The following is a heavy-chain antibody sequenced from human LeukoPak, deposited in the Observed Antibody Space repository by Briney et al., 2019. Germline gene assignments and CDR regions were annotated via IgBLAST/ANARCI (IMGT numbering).Heavy chain of an antibody. CDR1: GFTFSSYW. D-gene: IGHD3-3*01. J-gene: IGHJ4*02. CDR3: ASELRFLATDY. V-gene: IGHV3-7*01. Sequence: GGSLGLSCAASGFTFSSYWMSWVRQAPGKGLEWVANIKQDGSEKYYVDSVKGRFTISRDNAKNSLYLQMNSLRAEDTAVYYCASELRFLATDYWGQGTLVTVSS. CDR2: IKQDGSEK.